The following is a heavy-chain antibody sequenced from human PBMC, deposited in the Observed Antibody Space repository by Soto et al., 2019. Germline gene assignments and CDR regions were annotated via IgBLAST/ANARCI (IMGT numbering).Heavy chain of an antibody. CDR3: AREQRAIAARANNWFDP. CDR2: INHSGST. Sequence: SETLSLTCAVYGGSFSGYYWSWIRQPPGKGLEWIGEINHSGSTNYNPSLKSRVTISVDTSKNQFSLKLSSVTAADTAVYYCAREQRAIAARANNWFDPWGQGTPVTVSS. J-gene: IGHJ5*02. V-gene: IGHV4-34*01. D-gene: IGHD6-6*01. CDR1: GGSFSGYY.